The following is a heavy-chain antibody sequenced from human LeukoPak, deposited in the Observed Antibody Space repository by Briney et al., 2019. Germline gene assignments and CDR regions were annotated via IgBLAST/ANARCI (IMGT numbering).Heavy chain of an antibody. CDR1: GGSISSSNW. CDR2: IYHSGST. D-gene: IGHD3-22*01. Sequence: SGTLSLTCAVSGGSISSSNWWSWVRQPPGKGLEWIGEIYHSGSTNYNPSLKSRVTISVDKSKNQFSLKLSSVTAADTAVYYCARAYYYYDSSGYYYAAFDIWGQGTMVTVSS. CDR3: ARAYYYYDSSGYYYAAFDI. V-gene: IGHV4-4*02. J-gene: IGHJ3*02.